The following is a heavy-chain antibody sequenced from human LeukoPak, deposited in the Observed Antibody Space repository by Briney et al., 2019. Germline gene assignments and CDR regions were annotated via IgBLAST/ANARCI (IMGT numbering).Heavy chain of an antibody. Sequence: ASVKVSCKASGYTFTGYYMHWVRQAPGQGLEWMGRINPNSGGTNYAQKFQGRVTMTRDTSIRTAYMELSRLRSDDTAVYYCARVPNRYSSGWYIYYNWFDPWGQGTLVTVSS. J-gene: IGHJ5*02. V-gene: IGHV1-2*06. CDR1: GYTFTGYY. D-gene: IGHD6-19*01. CDR2: INPNSGGT. CDR3: ARVPNRYSSGWYIYYNWFDP.